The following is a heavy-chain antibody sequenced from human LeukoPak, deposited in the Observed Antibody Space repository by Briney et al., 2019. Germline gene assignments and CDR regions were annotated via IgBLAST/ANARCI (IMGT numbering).Heavy chain of an antibody. Sequence: GASVKVSCKASGYTFSGYYMHWVRQAPGQGHEWMGWISPKSGDTNYAQNFQGRVTMTRDTSISTAYMELSRLTSDDTDVYYCARGRDKTTSPAIDYWGQGTLVTVSS. D-gene: IGHD2-2*01. J-gene: IGHJ4*02. CDR3: ARGRDKTTSPAIDY. V-gene: IGHV1-2*02. CDR2: ISPKSGDT. CDR1: GYTFSGYY.